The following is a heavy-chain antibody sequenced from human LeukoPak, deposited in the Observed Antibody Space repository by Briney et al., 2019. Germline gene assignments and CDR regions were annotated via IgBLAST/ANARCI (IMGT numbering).Heavy chain of an antibody. V-gene: IGHV3-23*01. Sequence: GGSLRLSCAVSGITLSNYGMSWVRQAPGKGLEWVADINGSGGGTNYADSVKGRFTISRDNPRNTLYLQMSSLRAEDTAVYFCAKRGVVIRVILVGFHKEAYYFDSWGQGALVTVSS. CDR1: GITLSNYG. J-gene: IGHJ4*02. CDR3: AKRGVVIRVILVGFHKEAYYFDS. D-gene: IGHD3-22*01. CDR2: INGSGGGT.